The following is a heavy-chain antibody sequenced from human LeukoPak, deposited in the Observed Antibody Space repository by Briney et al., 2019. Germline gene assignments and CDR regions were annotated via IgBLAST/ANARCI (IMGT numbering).Heavy chain of an antibody. Sequence: ASVKVSCKASGYTFTSYGISWVRQAPGQGLEWMGWISAYNGNTNYAQKLQGRVTMTTDTSTSTAYMELRSLRSDDTAVYYCARLHAVAGEEAYYYYYGMDVWGQGTTVTVSS. CDR1: GYTFTSYG. D-gene: IGHD6-19*01. V-gene: IGHV1-18*01. CDR2: ISAYNGNT. CDR3: ARLHAVAGEEAYYYYYGMDV. J-gene: IGHJ6*02.